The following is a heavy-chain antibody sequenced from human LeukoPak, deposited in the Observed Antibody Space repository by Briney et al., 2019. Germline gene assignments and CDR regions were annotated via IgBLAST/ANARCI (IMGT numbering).Heavy chain of an antibody. CDR2: INHSGST. CDR3: ARDVTRRIRKYYFDH. V-gene: IGHV4-34*01. J-gene: IGHJ4*02. CDR1: GGSFSGYY. Sequence: PSETLSLTCAVYGGSFSGYYWSWIRQPPGKGLEWIGEINHSGSTNYNPSLKSRVTISVDTSKNQFSLKLSSVTAADTAVYYCARDVTRRIRKYYFDHWGQGTLVTVSS. D-gene: IGHD4-17*01.